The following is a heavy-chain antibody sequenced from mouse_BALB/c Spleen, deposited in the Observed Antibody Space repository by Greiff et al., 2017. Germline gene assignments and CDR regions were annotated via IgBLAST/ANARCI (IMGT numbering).Heavy chain of an antibody. Sequence: DVKLQESGGGLVKPGGSLKLSCAASGFTFSSYAMSWVRQSPEKRLEWVAEISSGGSYTYYPDTVTGRFTISRDNAKNTLYLEMSSLRSEDTAMYYCARDGNYRSFAYWGQGTLVTVSA. J-gene: IGHJ3*01. D-gene: IGHD2-1*01. CDR2: ISSGGSYT. CDR3: ARDGNYRSFAY. V-gene: IGHV5-9-4*01. CDR1: GFTFSSYA.